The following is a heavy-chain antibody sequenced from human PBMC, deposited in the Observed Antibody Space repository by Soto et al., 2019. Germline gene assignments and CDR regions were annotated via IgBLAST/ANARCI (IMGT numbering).Heavy chain of an antibody. D-gene: IGHD2-15*01. CDR3: AKSARKDYCSGGSCYYYYYMDV. Sequence: QPGGSLRLSCAASGFTFSSYAMSWVRQAPGKGLEWVSAISGSGGSTYYADSVKGRFTISRDNSKNTLYLQMNSLRAEDTAVYYCAKSARKDYCSGGSCYYYYYMDVWGKGTTVNVSS. V-gene: IGHV3-23*01. CDR2: ISGSGGST. J-gene: IGHJ6*03. CDR1: GFTFSSYA.